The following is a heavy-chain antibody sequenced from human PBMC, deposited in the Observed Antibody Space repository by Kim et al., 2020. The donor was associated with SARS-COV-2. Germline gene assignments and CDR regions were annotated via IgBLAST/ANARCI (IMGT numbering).Heavy chain of an antibody. CDR3: TKGLRQDNYFDY. CDR1: GFTFADYG. V-gene: IGHV3-9*01. CDR2: ISWNGGSI. Sequence: GGSLRLSCAASGFTFADYGMHWVRQAPGKGLECVSGISWNGGSIGYGDSVKGRFTISRDNAKNSLYLQMSSLRPEDTALYYCTKGLRQDNYFDYWGQGTLVTVSS. J-gene: IGHJ4*02.